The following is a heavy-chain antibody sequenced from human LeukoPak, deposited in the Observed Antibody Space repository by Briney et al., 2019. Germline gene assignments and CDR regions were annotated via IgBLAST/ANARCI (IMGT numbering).Heavy chain of an antibody. J-gene: IGHJ4*02. Sequence: GASVKVSCKASGYTFTGYYMHWVRQAPGQGLEWMGWINPNSGGTNYAQKFQGRVTMTRDTSISTAYMELSRLRSDDTAVYYCARPYYYDSSGYYPYYFDYWGQGTLVTVSS. V-gene: IGHV1-2*02. CDR1: GYTFTGYY. CDR3: ARPYYYDSSGYYPYYFDY. CDR2: INPNSGGT. D-gene: IGHD3-22*01.